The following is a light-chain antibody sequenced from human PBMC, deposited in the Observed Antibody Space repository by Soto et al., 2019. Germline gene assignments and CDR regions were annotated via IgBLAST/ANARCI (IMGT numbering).Light chain of an antibody. Sequence: EIVLKQSPGTLSLTPGERATLSSRASQSVSSSNLAWYQQKPGQPPRLLIYGASSRATGIPDRFSGSGSGTDFTLTISRLEPEDFAVYFCQQYGSSPLTFGGGTKVDIK. CDR2: GAS. CDR1: QSVSSSN. V-gene: IGKV3-20*01. CDR3: QQYGSSPLT. J-gene: IGKJ4*01.